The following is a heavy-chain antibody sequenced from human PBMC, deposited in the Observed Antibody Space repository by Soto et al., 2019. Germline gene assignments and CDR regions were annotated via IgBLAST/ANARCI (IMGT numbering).Heavy chain of an antibody. V-gene: IGHV4-39*01. J-gene: IGHJ4*02. Sequence: AETLSLTCTVSGRSISGRGYYWAWIRQPPGKGLEWIGTIYDSVNIYYNPSLKSRVTISVVTSHNQFSLKVNSVTAADMAVYYCARHQALYDIPGYWGQGTLVTVSS. CDR1: GRSISGRGYY. CDR3: ARHQALYDIPGY. CDR2: IYDSVNI. D-gene: IGHD3-9*01.